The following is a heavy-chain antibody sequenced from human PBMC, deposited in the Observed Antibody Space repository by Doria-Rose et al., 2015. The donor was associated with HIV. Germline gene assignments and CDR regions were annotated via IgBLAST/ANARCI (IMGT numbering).Heavy chain of an antibody. CDR2: INHSVGT. J-gene: IGHJ6*02. D-gene: IGHD1-1*01. Sequence: QVQLQQWDAGLVKPSETLSLTCAVFGGSFSGYYWSWIRQPPGKGLEWIGEINHSVGTNYKTSLKSRVTISSDTPKTRFSLKLSSLTAADTAVYYCARGLLRGGWNDVDYYYGMDVWGQGTTVTVSS. V-gene: IGHV4-34*01. CDR1: GGSFSGYY. CDR3: ARGLLRGGWNDVDYYYGMDV.